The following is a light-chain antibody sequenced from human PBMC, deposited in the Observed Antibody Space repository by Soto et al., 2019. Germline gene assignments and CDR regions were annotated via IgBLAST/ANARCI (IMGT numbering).Light chain of an antibody. CDR2: EVS. CDR3: GSSTTSTTLVV. V-gene: IGLV2-14*01. Sequence: QSVLTQPASVSGSPGQSIIISCTGTSRDVGAFNYVSWYQQHPGKAPKLLIYEVSNRPSGVSDRFSGSKSGITASLTISGLQPEDEADYYCGSSTTSTTLVVFGGGTKLTVL. J-gene: IGLJ2*01. CDR1: SRDVGAFNY.